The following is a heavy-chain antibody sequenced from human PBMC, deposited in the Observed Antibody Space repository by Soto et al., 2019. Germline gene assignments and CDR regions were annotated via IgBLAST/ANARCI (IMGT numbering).Heavy chain of an antibody. CDR2: IRQNEGGK. CDR3: ARDLDLRDFWSGHFGGVWFDP. J-gene: IGHJ5*02. Sequence: EVQLVESGGGLVQPGGSLRLSCAASGFPFSSYWMSWVGRAQGRGLEGVANIRQNEGGKYYGDFVRGGFTISRDNAKNSLYLHMNSLKAEDTAVYYCARDLDLRDFWSGHFGGVWFDPWGQGTLVTVSS. D-gene: IGHD3-3*01. CDR1: GFPFSSYW. V-gene: IGHV3-7*01.